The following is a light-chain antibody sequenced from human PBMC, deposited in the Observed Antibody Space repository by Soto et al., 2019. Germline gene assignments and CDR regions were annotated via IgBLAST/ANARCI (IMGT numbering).Light chain of an antibody. Sequence: DIQMTQSPSSLSASVGDRITITCRASQNITNFLNWYHQKPGKVPELLIYAASSSQSWVPSRFSGSGSGTDFTLTIDSLQLEDLATYFCQQSYSTPYTFGQGTKLEIK. CDR1: QNITNF. CDR2: AAS. CDR3: QQSYSTPYT. J-gene: IGKJ2*01. V-gene: IGKV1-39*01.